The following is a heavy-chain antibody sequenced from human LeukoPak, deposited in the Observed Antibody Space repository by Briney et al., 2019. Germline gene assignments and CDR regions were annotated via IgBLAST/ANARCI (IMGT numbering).Heavy chain of an antibody. Sequence: SETLSLTCTVSGGSISSYYWSWIRQPPGKGLEWIGYIYYSGSTNYNPSLKSRVTISVDTSKNQFSLKLSSVTAADTAVYYCARLEYSSSSLDYWGQGTLVTVSS. CDR3: ARLEYSSSSLDY. J-gene: IGHJ4*02. V-gene: IGHV4-59*01. D-gene: IGHD6-6*01. CDR1: GGSISSYY. CDR2: IYYSGST.